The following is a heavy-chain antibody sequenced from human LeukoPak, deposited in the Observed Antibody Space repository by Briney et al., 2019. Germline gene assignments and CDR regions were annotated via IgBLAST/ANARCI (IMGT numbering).Heavy chain of an antibody. Sequence: GGSLTLSCAASRFTFSSCSMIWVRQAQGQGLEWVSSISSSGSDVFHADSVKGRFTISRDNAKNSLYLQMNSLRSEDTAVYYCARELVGRQDLDNWGQGTLVTVSS. CDR2: ISSSGSDV. CDR1: RFTFSSCS. CDR3: ARELVGRQDLDN. V-gene: IGHV3-21*01. D-gene: IGHD1-26*01. J-gene: IGHJ4*02.